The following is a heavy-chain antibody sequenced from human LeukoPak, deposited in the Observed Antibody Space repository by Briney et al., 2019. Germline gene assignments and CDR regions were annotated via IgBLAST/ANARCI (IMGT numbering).Heavy chain of an antibody. CDR1: GFTFSSYS. D-gene: IGHD4-23*01. CDR3: ARDRVVTPGERFDY. V-gene: IGHV3-21*01. Sequence: GGSLRLSCAASGFTFSSYSMNWVRQAPGKGLEWVSSISSSSSYIYYADSVKGRFTISRDNAKNSLYLQMNSLRAEDPAVYYCARDRVVTPGERFDYWGQGTLVTVSS. J-gene: IGHJ4*02. CDR2: ISSSSSYI.